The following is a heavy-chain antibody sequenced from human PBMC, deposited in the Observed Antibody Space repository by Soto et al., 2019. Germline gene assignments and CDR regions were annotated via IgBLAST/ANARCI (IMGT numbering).Heavy chain of an antibody. Sequence: PGGSLRLSCAASGFTFSSYWMSWVRQAPGKGLEWVANIKQDGSEKYYVDSVKGRFTISRDNAKNSLYLQMNSLRAEDTAVYYCARSIQLWSDAFDIWGQGTMVTVSS. J-gene: IGHJ3*02. V-gene: IGHV3-7*03. CDR1: GFTFSSYW. CDR2: IKQDGSEK. D-gene: IGHD5-18*01. CDR3: ARSIQLWSDAFDI.